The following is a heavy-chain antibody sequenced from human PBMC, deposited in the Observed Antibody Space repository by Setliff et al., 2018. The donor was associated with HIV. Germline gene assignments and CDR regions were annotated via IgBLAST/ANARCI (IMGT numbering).Heavy chain of an antibody. CDR2: IYHSGST. CDR1: GGSISSNKW. V-gene: IGHV4-4*02. J-gene: IGHJ4*02. CDR3: ARGGAFWSGYYGFDY. D-gene: IGHD3-3*01. Sequence: LSLTCAVSGGSISSNKWWSWVRQPPGKGLEWIGEIYHSGSTKYNPSLKSRVTISVDKSKNQLSLNLTSVTAADTAVYYCARGGAFWSGYYGFDYWGQGTLVTVS.